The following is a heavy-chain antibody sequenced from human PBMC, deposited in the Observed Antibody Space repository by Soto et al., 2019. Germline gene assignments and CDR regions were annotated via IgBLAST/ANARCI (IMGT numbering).Heavy chain of an antibody. V-gene: IGHV3-21*01. CDR1: GFTFSSYS. CDR2: ISSSSSYI. CDR3: ARTRGDSYYYYGMDV. J-gene: IGHJ6*02. Sequence: EVQLVESGGGLVKPGGSLRLSCAASGFTFSSYSMNWVRQAPGKGLEWVSSISSSSSYIYYADSVKGRFTISRDNAKNSLYLQMNILRAEDTAVYYCARTRGDSYYYYGMDVWGQGTTVTVSS.